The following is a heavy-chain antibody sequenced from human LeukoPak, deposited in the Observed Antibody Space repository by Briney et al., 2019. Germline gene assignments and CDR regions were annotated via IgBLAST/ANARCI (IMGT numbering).Heavy chain of an antibody. J-gene: IGHJ6*02. D-gene: IGHD6-25*01. Sequence: SETLSLTCTVSGGSINTYYWTWVRQPPGKGLEWIGYIYYTGSTTYNPSLESRVTISVDTSKNQFSLKLSSVTAADTAVYYCARGRGNYYYYGMDVWGQRTTVTVSS. V-gene: IGHV4-59*08. CDR3: ARGRGNYYYYGMDV. CDR2: IYYTGST. CDR1: GGSINTYY.